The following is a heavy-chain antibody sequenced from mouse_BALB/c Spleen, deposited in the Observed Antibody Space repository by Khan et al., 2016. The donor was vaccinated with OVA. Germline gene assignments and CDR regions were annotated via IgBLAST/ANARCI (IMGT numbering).Heavy chain of an antibody. J-gene: IGHJ3*01. CDR1: GFTFSSFV. D-gene: IGHD2-1*01. CDR2: ISSAATYT. Sequence: EVELVESGGVLVEPGGSLKLSCAASGFTFSSFVMSLVRQPPEKRLEWVATISSAATYTYYPDSVKGRFTISRDNAKNTLYLKMNSLRSDDTAIDYCANGNYGWFAYWGQGTLVTVST. V-gene: IGHV5-9-1*01. CDR3: ANGNYGWFAY.